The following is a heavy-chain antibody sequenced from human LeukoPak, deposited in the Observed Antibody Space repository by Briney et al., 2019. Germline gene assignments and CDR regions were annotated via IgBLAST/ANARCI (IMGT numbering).Heavy chain of an antibody. CDR1: GDSISSDY. CDR3: ARGVSDYSYFARYYFDY. Sequence: KPSQTLSLTCTVSGDSISSDYWSWIRQPPGKGLEWIGYIYYSGSTNYNPSLKSRVTISVDTSKNQFSLKLSSVTAADTAVYYCARGVSDYSYFARYYFDYWGQGTLVTVSS. D-gene: IGHD4-11*01. V-gene: IGHV4-59*01. CDR2: IYYSGST. J-gene: IGHJ4*02.